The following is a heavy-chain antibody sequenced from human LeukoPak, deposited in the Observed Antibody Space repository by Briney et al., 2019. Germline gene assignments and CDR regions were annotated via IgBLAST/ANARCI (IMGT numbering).Heavy chain of an antibody. Sequence: ASVKVSCKASGDTFNNYIITWVRQAPGQGLEWVGGVMPLFNTPNYAQKFQGRITISTDASTHTSYMELRSLRSEDTAVYSCARVDRHHFYMGVWGKGTTVTVSS. V-gene: IGHV1-69*05. D-gene: IGHD1-14*01. CDR2: VMPLFNTP. CDR3: ARVDRHHFYMGV. CDR1: GDTFNNYI. J-gene: IGHJ6*03.